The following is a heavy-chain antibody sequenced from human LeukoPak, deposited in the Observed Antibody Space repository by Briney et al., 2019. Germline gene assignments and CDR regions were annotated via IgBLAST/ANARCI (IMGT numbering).Heavy chain of an antibody. V-gene: IGHV3-9*01. J-gene: IGHJ6*02. CDR1: GFTFDDYA. Sequence: GGSLRLSCAASGFTFDDYAMHRVRQAPGKGLEWVSGISWNSGSIGYADSVKGRFTISRDNAKNSLYLQMNSLRAEDTALYYCAKDPTWSYYYYGMDVWGQGTTVTVSS. CDR2: ISWNSGSI. CDR3: AKDPTWSYYYYGMDV. D-gene: IGHD3-3*01.